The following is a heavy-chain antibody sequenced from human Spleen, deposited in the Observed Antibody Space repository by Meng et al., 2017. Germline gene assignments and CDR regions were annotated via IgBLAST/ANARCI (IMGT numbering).Heavy chain of an antibody. J-gene: IGHJ4*02. V-gene: IGHV4-34*01. D-gene: IGHD4-11*01. CDR2: ISLGESA. CDR1: GFTFSNAW. Sequence: ESLKISCAASGFTFSNAWMTWIRQPPGKGLEWLGEISLGESANYNPSLESRATISVDTSQNNLSLKLSSVTAADSAVYYCARGPTTMAHDFDYWGQGTLSPSPQ. CDR3: ARGPTTMAHDFDY.